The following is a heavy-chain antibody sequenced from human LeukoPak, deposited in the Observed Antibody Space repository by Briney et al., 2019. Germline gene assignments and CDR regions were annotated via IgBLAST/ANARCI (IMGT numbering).Heavy chain of an antibody. V-gene: IGHV3-23*01. CDR1: GFIFYSYA. CDR3: AKDRDVAAAADNYFDY. Sequence: GGSLRLSCEGSGFIFYSYAMSWVRQAPGKGLEWVSAISGSGGSTYYADSVKGRFTISRDNSKNTLYLQMNSLRAEDTAVYYCAKDRDVAAAADNYFDYWGQGTLVTVSS. J-gene: IGHJ4*02. CDR2: ISGSGGST. D-gene: IGHD6-13*01.